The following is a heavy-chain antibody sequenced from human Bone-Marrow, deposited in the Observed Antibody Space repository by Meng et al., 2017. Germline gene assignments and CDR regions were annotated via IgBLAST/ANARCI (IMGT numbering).Heavy chain of an antibody. D-gene: IGHD1-1*01. Sequence: GESLKISCAASGFTFSSYGMHWVRQAPGKGLEWVAVIWYDGSNKYYADSVKGRFTISRDHSKNTLYLQMNSLRAEDTAVYYCARDWGGYWNDVIWFDPWGQGTLVTVSS. V-gene: IGHV3-33*01. CDR3: ARDWGGYWNDVIWFDP. CDR1: GFTFSSYG. CDR2: IWYDGSNK. J-gene: IGHJ5*02.